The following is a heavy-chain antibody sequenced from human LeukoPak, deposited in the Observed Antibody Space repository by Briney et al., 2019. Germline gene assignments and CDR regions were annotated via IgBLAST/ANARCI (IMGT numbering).Heavy chain of an antibody. D-gene: IGHD3-3*01. CDR2: ISAYNGNT. V-gene: IGHV1-18*01. Sequence: GASVKVSCKASGYTFTSYGISWVRQAPGQGLEWMGWISAYNGNTNYAQKLQGRVTMTTDTSTSTAYMELRSLRSDDTAVYYCARADLTYYDFWSGYKLLDYWGQGTLVTVSS. CDR3: ARADLTYYDFWSGYKLLDY. J-gene: IGHJ4*02. CDR1: GYTFTSYG.